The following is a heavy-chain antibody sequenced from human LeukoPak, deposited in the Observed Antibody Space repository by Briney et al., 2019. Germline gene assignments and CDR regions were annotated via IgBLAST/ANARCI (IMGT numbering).Heavy chain of an antibody. CDR3: ARTYYGDYVPFDY. CDR1: GFTFSSCS. CDR2: ISYDGSNK. J-gene: IGHJ4*02. V-gene: IGHV3-30*03. D-gene: IGHD4-17*01. Sequence: GGSLRLSCEASGFTFSSCSMNWVRQAPGKGLEWVAVISYDGSNKYYADSVKGRFTISRDNSKNTLYLQMNSLRAEDTAVYYCARTYYGDYVPFDYWGQGTLVTVSS.